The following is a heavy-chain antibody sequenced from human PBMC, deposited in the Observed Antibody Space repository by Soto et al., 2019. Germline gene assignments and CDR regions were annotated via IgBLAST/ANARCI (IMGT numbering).Heavy chain of an antibody. CDR3: ARGPRVSSTGTGAH. D-gene: IGHD1-1*01. Sequence: GGSLRLSCAVSGFTFSAYWMHWVRQVPGKGLTWVSRISDDGSTATYADSVKGRFVISRDNAKNSLYLEMNTLRADDSGLYYCARGPRVSSTGTGAHWGRGTLVTVSS. J-gene: IGHJ4*02. CDR1: GFTFSAYW. CDR2: ISDDGSTA. V-gene: IGHV3-74*01.